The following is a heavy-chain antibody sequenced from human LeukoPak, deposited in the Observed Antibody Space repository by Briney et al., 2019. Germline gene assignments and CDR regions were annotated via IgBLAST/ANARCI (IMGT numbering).Heavy chain of an antibody. CDR3: AREEYSGSYYFDY. V-gene: IGHV3-33*01. CDR2: IWSDGSNE. Sequence: GGSLRLSCAASGFTFINYGMHWVRQAPGKGLEWVAIIWSDGSNEYYADSVKGRFTISRDNSKSTVYLQMNSLRAEDTAVYYCAREEYSGSYYFDYWGQGTLVTVSS. CDR1: GFTFINYG. J-gene: IGHJ4*02. D-gene: IGHD1-26*01.